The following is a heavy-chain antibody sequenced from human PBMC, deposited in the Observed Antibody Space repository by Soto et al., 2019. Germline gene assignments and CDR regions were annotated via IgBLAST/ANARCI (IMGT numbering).Heavy chain of an antibody. CDR3: ARVPAPYCSSTSCCAHYYYYMDV. D-gene: IGHD2-2*01. V-gene: IGHV3-21*01. Sequence: GGSLRLSCAASGFTFSSYSMNWVRQAPGKGLEWVSSISSSSSYIYYADSVKGRFTISRDNAKNSLYLQMNSLRAEDTAVYYCARVPAPYCSSTSCCAHYYYYMDVWGKGTTVTVSS. CDR2: ISSSSSYI. J-gene: IGHJ6*03. CDR1: GFTFSSYS.